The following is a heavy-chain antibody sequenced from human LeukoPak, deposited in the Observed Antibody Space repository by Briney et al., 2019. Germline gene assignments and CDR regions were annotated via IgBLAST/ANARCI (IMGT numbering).Heavy chain of an antibody. CDR1: GYTFTSYG. V-gene: IGHV1-18*01. J-gene: IGHJ6*02. CDR3: ARDRDSSSVRGGYYYYGMDV. D-gene: IGHD6-13*01. Sequence: ASVKVSCKASGYTFTSYGISWVRQAPGQGLEWMGWISAYNGNTNYAQKLQGRVTMTTDTSTSTAYMELRSLRSDDTAVYYCARDRDSSSVRGGYYYYGMDVWGQGTTVTVSS. CDR2: ISAYNGNT.